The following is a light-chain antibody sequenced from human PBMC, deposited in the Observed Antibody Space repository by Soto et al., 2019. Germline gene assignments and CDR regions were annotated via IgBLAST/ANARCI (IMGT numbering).Light chain of an antibody. CDR3: QQYGSSPWT. J-gene: IGKJ1*01. V-gene: IGKV3-20*01. CDR2: GAS. Sequence: EVVLAQSPGTLSLSPGERATLSCRASQSVSSSYLAWYQQKLGQAPRLLIYGASFRATGIPDRFSGSGSVTDFTLTINRLEPEDFAVYYCQQYGSSPWTFGQGTKVEIK. CDR1: QSVSSSY.